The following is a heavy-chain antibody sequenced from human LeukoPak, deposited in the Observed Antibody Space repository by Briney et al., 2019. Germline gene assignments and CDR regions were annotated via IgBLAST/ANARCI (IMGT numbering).Heavy chain of an antibody. D-gene: IGHD1-1*01. CDR2: IYYSGST. CDR1: GGSISSNSYY. V-gene: IGHV4-39*01. CDR3: ARGKVIKGWKFRYMDV. J-gene: IGHJ6*03. Sequence: PSETLSLTCAVSGGSISSNSYYWGWIRQPPGKGLEWIGSIYYSGSTYYNPSLKSRVTISVDTSKNRFSLKLSSVTAADTAVYYCARGKVIKGWKFRYMDVWGKGTTVTVSS.